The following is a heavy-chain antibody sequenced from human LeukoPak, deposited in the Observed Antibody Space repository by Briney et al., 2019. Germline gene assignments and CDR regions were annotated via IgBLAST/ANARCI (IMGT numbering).Heavy chain of an antibody. D-gene: IGHD1-26*01. J-gene: IGHJ4*02. CDR3: ARESGALSYFDY. CDR2: INPNTGGT. CDR1: GYTLTAYY. Sequence: ASVKVSCKASGYTLTAYYMHWVRQAPGQGLEWMGRINPNTGGTNYAQKFQGRVTMTRDTSISSAYMELTRLRSDDTAVYYCARESGALSYFDYWGLGTLVTVSS. V-gene: IGHV1-2*06.